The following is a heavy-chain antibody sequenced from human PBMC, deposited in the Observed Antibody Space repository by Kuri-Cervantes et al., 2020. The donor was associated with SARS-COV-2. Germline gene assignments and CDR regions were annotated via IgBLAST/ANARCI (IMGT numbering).Heavy chain of an antibody. V-gene: IGHV1-8*03. CDR3: ARGRGYYGSETYYNNFDY. CDR1: GYTLTSYD. D-gene: IGHD3-10*01. J-gene: IGHJ4*02. Sequence: ASVKVSCKASGYTLTSYDINWVRQATGRGLEWMGGMNTDSGNTGYAQKFQGRLTITRDTYISTAYMELSSLRSEDTAVYYCARGRGYYGSETYYNNFDYWGQGTLVTVSS. CDR2: MNTDSGNT.